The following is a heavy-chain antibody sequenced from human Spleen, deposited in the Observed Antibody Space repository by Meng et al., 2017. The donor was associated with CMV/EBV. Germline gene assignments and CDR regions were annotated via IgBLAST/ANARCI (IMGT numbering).Heavy chain of an antibody. D-gene: IGHD3-3*02. Sequence: GSLRLSCTVSGGSVSSGSYYWSWIRQPPGKGLEWIGYIYYSGSTNYNPSLKSRVTISVDTSKNQFSLKLSSVTAADTAVYYCARVSENNWFDPWGQGTLVTVSS. J-gene: IGHJ5*02. CDR3: ARVSENNWFDP. V-gene: IGHV4-61*01. CDR2: IYYSGST. CDR1: GGSVSSGSYY.